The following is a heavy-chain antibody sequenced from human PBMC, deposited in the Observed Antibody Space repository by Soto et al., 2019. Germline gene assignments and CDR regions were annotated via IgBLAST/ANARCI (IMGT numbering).Heavy chain of an antibody. CDR1: GGSFSGYY. Sequence: KPSETLSLTCAVYGGSFSGYYWSWIRQPPGKGLEWIGEINHSGSTNYNPSLKSRVTISVDTSKNQFSLKLSSVTAADTAVYYCARSGHVLRFLEWACMDVWGQGTTVTVSS. CDR3: ARSGHVLRFLEWACMDV. J-gene: IGHJ6*02. D-gene: IGHD3-3*01. CDR2: INHSGST. V-gene: IGHV4-34*01.